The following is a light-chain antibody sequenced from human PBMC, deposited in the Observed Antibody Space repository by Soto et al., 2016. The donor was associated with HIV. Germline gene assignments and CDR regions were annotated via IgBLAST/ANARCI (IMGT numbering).Light chain of an antibody. J-gene: IGKJ2*01. V-gene: IGKV1-5*03. CDR3: QQYNSDLYT. Sequence: DIQMTQSPSSLSASIGDRVTITCRASQSIGNWLAWYQQKSGKAPNLLIYKASTLQSGVPSRFSGSGSGTEFTLTISSLQPDDLATYYCQQYNSDLYTFGRGTKLEI. CDR2: KAS. CDR1: QSIGNW.